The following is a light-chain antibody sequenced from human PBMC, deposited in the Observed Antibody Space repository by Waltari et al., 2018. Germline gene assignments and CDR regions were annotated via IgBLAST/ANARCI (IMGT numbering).Light chain of an antibody. J-gene: IGLJ1*01. CDR1: SSNVATNF. CDR3: SSWDDSLEGHV. CDR2: KNN. V-gene: IGLV1-44*01. Sequence: QSVMTQPPSVSAPPGQRVPISCARSSSNVATNFVNSYHYVPGTAPKLLIYKNNDRPSGVPDRFSASKSGTSASLAISGLQPEDEADYYCSSWDDSLEGHVFGTGTRVSVL.